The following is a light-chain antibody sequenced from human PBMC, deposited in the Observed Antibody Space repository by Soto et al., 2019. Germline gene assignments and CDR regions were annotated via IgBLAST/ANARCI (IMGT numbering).Light chain of an antibody. CDR1: HSISTW. J-gene: IGKJ1*01. CDR2: KAS. CDR3: QQYNSYWT. V-gene: IGKV1-5*03. Sequence: DIQMTQSPSTLSASVGDRVTMTCRAGHSISTWLAWYQQKPGKAPKLLIYKASSLESGVPSRFSGSGSGTEFTLTISSLQPDDFATYYCQQYNSYWTFGQGTKVEI.